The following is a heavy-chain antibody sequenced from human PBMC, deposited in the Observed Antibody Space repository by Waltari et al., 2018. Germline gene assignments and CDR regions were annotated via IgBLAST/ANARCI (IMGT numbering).Heavy chain of an antibody. D-gene: IGHD3-10*02. CDR3: VRGGKPYVRDRYRGGFAY. J-gene: IGHJ4*02. CDR2: ISVSCADM. V-gene: IGHV3-11*04. Sequence: QFQLVESWGGLVKPGGSRRHSCAASGFTLTDYDVTWTRQAPGERRECVSYISVSCADMYYSDSGKGRFTISRVNADNSLHLQMYSLRAEGTAVYDDVRGGKPYVRDRYRGGFAYWGQGVRVTVSS. CDR1: GFTLTDYD.